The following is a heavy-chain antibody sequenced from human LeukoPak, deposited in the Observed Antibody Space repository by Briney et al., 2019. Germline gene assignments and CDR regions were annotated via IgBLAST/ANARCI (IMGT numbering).Heavy chain of an antibody. CDR1: GGSFSGYY. CDR2: IYTSGST. Sequence: SETLSLTCAVYGGSFSGYYWSWIRQPAGKGLEWIGRIYTSGSTNYNPSLKSRVTISVDTSKNQFSLKLSSVTAADTAVYYCAGNYYGSGSYYSEDRYWGQGTLVTVSS. J-gene: IGHJ4*02. D-gene: IGHD3-10*01. V-gene: IGHV4-59*10. CDR3: AGNYYGSGSYYSEDRY.